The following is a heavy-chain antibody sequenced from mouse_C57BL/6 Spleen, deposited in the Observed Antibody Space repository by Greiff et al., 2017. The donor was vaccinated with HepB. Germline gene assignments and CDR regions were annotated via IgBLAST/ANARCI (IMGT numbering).Heavy chain of an antibody. CDR3: ARWDYYSNYRFAY. Sequence: EVQLQQSGPELVKPGASVKIPCKASGYTFTDYNMDWVKQSHGKSLEWIGDINPNNGGTNYNQKFKGKATLTVDKSSSTAYMELRSLTSEDTAVYYCARWDYYSNYRFAYWGQGTLVTVSA. CDR2: INPNNGGT. J-gene: IGHJ3*01. CDR1: GYTFTDYN. V-gene: IGHV1-18*01. D-gene: IGHD2-5*01.